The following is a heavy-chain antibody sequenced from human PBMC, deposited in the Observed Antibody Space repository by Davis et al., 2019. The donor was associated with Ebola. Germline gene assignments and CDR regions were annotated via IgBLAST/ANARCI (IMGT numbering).Heavy chain of an antibody. CDR1: GFTFSSYA. V-gene: IGHV3-23*01. Sequence: GESLKISCAASGFTFSSYAMSWVRQAPGKGLEWVSAISDSGGSTYYADSVKGRFTISRDNSKNALFLQMNSLGPEDTAVYYCATSEDYSGLWYFDLWGRGTLVTVSS. CDR2: ISDSGGST. J-gene: IGHJ2*01. CDR3: ATSEDYSGLWYFDL. D-gene: IGHD2-21*01.